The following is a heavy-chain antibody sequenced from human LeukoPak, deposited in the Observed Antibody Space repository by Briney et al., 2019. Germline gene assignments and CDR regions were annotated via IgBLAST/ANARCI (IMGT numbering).Heavy chain of an antibody. CDR1: GFTFSSYA. Sequence: GGSLRLSCAASGFTFSSYAMHWVRQPPGKGLEWVASISFDGSDKYYADSMKGRFTISRDNSKNTLYLQMNSLRAEDTAVYYCARESTVTDYWGQGTLVTVSS. D-gene: IGHD4-17*01. CDR3: ARESTVTDY. J-gene: IGHJ4*02. CDR2: ISFDGSDK. V-gene: IGHV3-30-3*01.